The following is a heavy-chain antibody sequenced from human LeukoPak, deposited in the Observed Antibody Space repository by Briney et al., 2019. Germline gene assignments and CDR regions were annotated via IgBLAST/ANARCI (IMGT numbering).Heavy chain of an antibody. CDR2: IRYDGSNK. CDR1: GFTFSSYG. V-gene: IGHV3-30*02. D-gene: IGHD4-17*01. CDR3: AKGGGSLRSGVFDYYYYYMDV. J-gene: IGHJ6*03. Sequence: GGSLRLSCAASGFTFSSYGMHWVRQAPGKGLEWVAFIRYDGSNKYYADSVKGRFTISRDNSKNTLYLQMNSLRAEDTVVYYCAKGGGSLRSGVFDYYYYYMDVWGKGTTVTVSS.